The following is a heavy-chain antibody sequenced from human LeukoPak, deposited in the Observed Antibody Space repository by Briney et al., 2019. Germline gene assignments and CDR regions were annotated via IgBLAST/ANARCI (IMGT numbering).Heavy chain of an antibody. CDR2: INHSGST. D-gene: IGHD5-12*01. Sequence: SETLSLTCAVYGGSFGGYYWSWIRQPPGKGLEWIGEINHSGSTNYNPSLKSRVTISVDTSKNQFSLKLSSVTAADTAVYYCARGGYLDYFDYWGQGTLVTVSS. J-gene: IGHJ4*02. V-gene: IGHV4-34*01. CDR1: GGSFGGYY. CDR3: ARGGYLDYFDY.